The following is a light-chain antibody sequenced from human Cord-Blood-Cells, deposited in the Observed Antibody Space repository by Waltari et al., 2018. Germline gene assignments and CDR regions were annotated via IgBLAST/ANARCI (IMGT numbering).Light chain of an antibody. CDR2: EVS. Sequence: QSALTQPASVSGSPGQSITLSCTGTSSDVGVFNSVSWYQQHPGKAPKLMIYEVSNRPSGVSNRFSGSKSGNTASLTISGLQAEDEADYYCSSYTSSSTYVFGTGTKVTVL. J-gene: IGLJ1*01. V-gene: IGLV2-14*01. CDR1: SSDVGVFNS. CDR3: SSYTSSSTYV.